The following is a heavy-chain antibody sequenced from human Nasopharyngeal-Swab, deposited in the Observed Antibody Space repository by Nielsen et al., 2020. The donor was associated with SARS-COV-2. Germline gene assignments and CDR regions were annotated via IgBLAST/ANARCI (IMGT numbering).Heavy chain of an antibody. CDR3: ASTPLDSSGYYYAFQY. V-gene: IGHV3-30-3*01. J-gene: IGHJ4*02. Sequence: GGSLRLSCAASGFTFSRYTMHWVRQAPGKGLEWVAVISYDGSNKYYADSVKGRFTISRDISKNTLYLQMNSLRAEDTAVFYCASTPLDSSGYYYAFQYWGRGTLVTVSS. CDR1: GFTFSRYT. CDR2: ISYDGSNK. D-gene: IGHD3-22*01.